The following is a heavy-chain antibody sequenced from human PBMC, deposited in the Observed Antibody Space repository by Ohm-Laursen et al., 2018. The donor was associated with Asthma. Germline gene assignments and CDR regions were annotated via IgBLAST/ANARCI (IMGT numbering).Heavy chain of an antibody. Sequence: SQTLSLTCTVSGGSISSGHYYWTWIRQRPGKGLEWIGNIHYSGSNIYNPSLESRLSISVDTSKNQFSLNLSSATAADTALYYCARDGRLRGSFDYWGQGTLVTVSS. CDR1: GGSISSGHYY. J-gene: IGHJ4*02. D-gene: IGHD3-10*01. V-gene: IGHV4-31*03. CDR2: IHYSGSN. CDR3: ARDGRLRGSFDY.